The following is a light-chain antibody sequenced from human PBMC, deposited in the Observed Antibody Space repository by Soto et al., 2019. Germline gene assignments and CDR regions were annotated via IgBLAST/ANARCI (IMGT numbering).Light chain of an antibody. Sequence: EVVLTQSPVTLSLSPGERATLSCRASQSVSSSYLARYQQEPGQAPRLLIYAASTRATDIPDRFSGSGSGTDFTLTISRLEPEDFAVYYCQQYSSPRTFGQGTKLDIK. CDR2: AAS. CDR3: QQYSSPRT. V-gene: IGKV3-20*01. J-gene: IGKJ1*01. CDR1: QSVSSSY.